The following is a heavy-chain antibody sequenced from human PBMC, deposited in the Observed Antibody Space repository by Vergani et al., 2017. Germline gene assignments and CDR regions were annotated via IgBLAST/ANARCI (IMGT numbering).Heavy chain of an antibody. CDR2: LYWNDDQ. Sequence: QITLKESGPTLVKPTQTLTLTCTFSGFSLNTRGVSVAWLRQPPGKALDWLALLYWNDDQHYSPSLNNRVTITKDTSKNQVVLTMTNMDYVDTGTYYCVYRKTECGTTGCFYPVYYYYYMDVWGKGTTVTVSS. J-gene: IGHJ6*03. CDR1: GFSLNTRGVS. CDR3: VYRKTECGTTGCFYPVYYYYYMDV. V-gene: IGHV2-5*04. D-gene: IGHD1-7*01.